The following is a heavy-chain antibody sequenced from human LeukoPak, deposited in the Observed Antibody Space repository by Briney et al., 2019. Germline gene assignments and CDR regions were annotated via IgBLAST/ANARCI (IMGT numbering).Heavy chain of an antibody. V-gene: IGHV4-59*12. D-gene: IGHD3-10*01. CDR1: GGSISSYY. CDR2: IYYSGST. Sequence: SETLSLTCTVSGGSISSYYWSWIRQPPGKGLEWIGYIYYSGSTNYNPSLKSRVTISVDTSKNQFSLKLSSVTAADTAVYYCARVGSGSYPIRYYFDYWGQGTLVTVSS. J-gene: IGHJ4*02. CDR3: ARVGSGSYPIRYYFDY.